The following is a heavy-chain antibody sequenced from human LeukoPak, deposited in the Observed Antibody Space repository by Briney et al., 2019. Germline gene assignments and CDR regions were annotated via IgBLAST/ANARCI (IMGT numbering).Heavy chain of an antibody. Sequence: GESLRISCKGSGYSSSSYWISWVRQMPGKGLEWMGRIDPSDSYTNYSPSFQGHVTMSADKSISTAYLQWSSLKASDTAIYYCARHGSGSSWFDPWGQGTLVTVSS. CDR2: IDPSDSYT. J-gene: IGHJ5*02. CDR3: ARHGSGSSWFDP. V-gene: IGHV5-10-1*01. CDR1: GYSSSSYW. D-gene: IGHD1-26*01.